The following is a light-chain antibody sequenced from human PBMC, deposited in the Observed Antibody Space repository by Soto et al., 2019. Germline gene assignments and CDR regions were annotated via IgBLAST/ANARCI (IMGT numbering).Light chain of an antibody. CDR2: DAS. Sequence: EVVLTQSASTLSSSPGERATLSWGASQSVSTFLAWYQQRPGKAPRLLIYDASKRATGIPARFSGSGSGKDFTLNISSLEPEHFAVYYCQQRSSWPPRITFGQGTRLEIK. J-gene: IGKJ5*01. CDR3: QQRSSWPPRIT. V-gene: IGKV3-11*01. CDR1: QSVSTF.